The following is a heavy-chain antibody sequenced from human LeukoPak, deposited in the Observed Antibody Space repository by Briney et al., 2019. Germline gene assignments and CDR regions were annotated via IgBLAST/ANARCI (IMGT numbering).Heavy chain of an antibody. J-gene: IGHJ4*02. CDR3: TTDILGIAAADN. D-gene: IGHD6-13*01. CDR2: ISYDGSNK. Sequence: GGSLRLSCAASGFTFSSYGMHWVRQAPGKGLEWVAVISYDGSNKYYADSLKGRFTISRDNSKNTLYLQMNSLRTEDTAVYYCTTDILGIAAADNWGQGTLVTVSS. V-gene: IGHV3-30*03. CDR1: GFTFSSYG.